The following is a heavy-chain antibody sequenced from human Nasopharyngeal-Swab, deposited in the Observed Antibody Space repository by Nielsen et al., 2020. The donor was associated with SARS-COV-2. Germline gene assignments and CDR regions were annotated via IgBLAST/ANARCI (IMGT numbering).Heavy chain of an antibody. CDR2: IIPIFGTA. V-gene: IGHV1-69*13. J-gene: IGHJ4*02. CDR3: ARGLRYFDWSSVFDY. CDR1: GGTFSSYA. Sequence: SVTVSCKASGGTFSSYAISWLRQAPGQGLEWMGGIIPIFGTANYAQKFQGRVTITADESTSTAYMELSSLRSEDTAVYYCARGLRYFDWSSVFDYWGQGTLVTVSS. D-gene: IGHD3-9*01.